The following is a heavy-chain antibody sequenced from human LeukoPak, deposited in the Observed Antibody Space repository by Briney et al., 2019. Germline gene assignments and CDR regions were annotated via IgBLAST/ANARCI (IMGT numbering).Heavy chain of an antibody. CDR2: ISTYNGNT. CDR3: ARDWPDRRAGVGDY. Sequence: ASVKVSCKASGYTFTSFGLSWVRQAPGQGLEWMGWISTYNGNTHYAQILQGRVTMTTDTSTSTAYMELRSLRSDDTAVYYCARDWPDRRAGVGDYWGQGTLVTVSS. J-gene: IGHJ4*02. CDR1: GYTFTSFG. D-gene: IGHD6-19*01. V-gene: IGHV1-18*01.